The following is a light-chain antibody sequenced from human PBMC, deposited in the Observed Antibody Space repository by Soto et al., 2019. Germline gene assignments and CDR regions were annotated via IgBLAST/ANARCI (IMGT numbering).Light chain of an antibody. CDR1: SGHSSYI. CDR2: LEGSGSY. J-gene: IGLJ7*01. CDR3: ETWYSIPCV. Sequence: QSVLTQSSSASASLGSSVKLTCTLSSGHSSYIIAWHQQQPGKAPRYLMKLEGSGSYNKGSGVPDRFSGSSSGADRYLTISNLLSEDEADYYCETWYSIPCVFGGGTQLTVL. V-gene: IGLV4-60*03.